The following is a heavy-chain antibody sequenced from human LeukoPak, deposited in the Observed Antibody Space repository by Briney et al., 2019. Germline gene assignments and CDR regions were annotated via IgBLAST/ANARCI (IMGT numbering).Heavy chain of an antibody. J-gene: IGHJ4*02. D-gene: IGHD2-15*01. CDR3: AREVEEYCSGGSCYGAHY. CDR2: IIPIFGTA. CDR1: GGTFSSYA. V-gene: IGHV1-69*01. Sequence: GSSVKVSCKASGGTFSSYAISWVRQAPGQGLEWMGGIIPIFGTANYAQKFQGRVTITADESTSTAYMALSSLRSEDTAVYYCAREVEEYCSGGSCYGAHYWGQGTLVTVFS.